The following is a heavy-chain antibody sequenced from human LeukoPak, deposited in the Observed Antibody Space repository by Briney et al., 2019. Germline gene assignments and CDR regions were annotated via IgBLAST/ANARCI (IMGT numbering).Heavy chain of an antibody. D-gene: IGHD5-18*01. CDR2: INHSGST. V-gene: IGHV4-34*09. CDR3: ARDGYSYGLLRVFDP. CDR1: GGSFSGYY. Sequence: PSETLSLTCAVYGGSFSGYYWSWIRQPPGKGLEWIGEINHSGSTNYNPSLKSRVTISVDTSKNQFSLKLSSVTAADTAVYYCARDGYSYGLLRVFDPWGQGTLVTVSS. J-gene: IGHJ5*02.